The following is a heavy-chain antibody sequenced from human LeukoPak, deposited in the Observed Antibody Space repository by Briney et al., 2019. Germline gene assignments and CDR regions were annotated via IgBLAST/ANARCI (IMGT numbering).Heavy chain of an antibody. J-gene: IGHJ4*02. CDR3: ARESSWAYYFDY. CDR1: GYTFASHG. D-gene: IGHD2-2*01. V-gene: IGHV1-18*01. CDR2: VSSSIGDT. Sequence: GASVKVSCKAFGYTFASHGINWVRQAPGQGLEWMGWVSSSIGDTKYAQSLQGRATITTDTATGTAYMELRSLTSADTAVYYCARESSWAYYFDYWGQGSLVTVSS.